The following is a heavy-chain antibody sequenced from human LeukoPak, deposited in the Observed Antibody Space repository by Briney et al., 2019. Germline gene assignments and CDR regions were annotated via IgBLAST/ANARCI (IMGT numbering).Heavy chain of an antibody. CDR2: ISSSSSYI. J-gene: IGHJ6*02. CDR3: ARDLLSYGMDV. V-gene: IGHV3-21*01. Sequence: GGSLRLSCAASGFTFSSYSINWVRQAPGKGLEWVPSISSSSSYIYYADSVRGRFTISRDNAKSSLYLQMNSLRAEDTAVYYCARDLLSYGMDVWGQGTTVTVSS. CDR1: GFTFSSYS.